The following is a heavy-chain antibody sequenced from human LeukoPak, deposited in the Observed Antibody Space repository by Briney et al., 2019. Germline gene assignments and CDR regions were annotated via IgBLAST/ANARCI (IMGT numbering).Heavy chain of an antibody. Sequence: ASVKVSCKASGYTFVGYYMHWVRQAPGQGLEWMGRINPNSGGTDYAQKFQGRVTMTRDTSITTVYMELNRLNSDDTAVYYCARDSRVTNGDYWGQGTLVTVS. J-gene: IGHJ4*02. CDR1: GYTFVGYY. V-gene: IGHV1-2*06. CDR3: ARDSRVTNGDY. CDR2: INPNSGGT. D-gene: IGHD3-10*01.